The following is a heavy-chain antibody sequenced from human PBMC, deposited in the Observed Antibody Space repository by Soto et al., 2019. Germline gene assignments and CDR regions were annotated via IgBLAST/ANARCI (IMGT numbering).Heavy chain of an antibody. D-gene: IGHD6-13*01. Sequence: GGSLRLSCAASGFTFSSYGMHWVRQAPGKGLEWVAVISYDGSNKYYADSVKGRFTISRDNSKNTLYLQMNSLRAEDTAVYYCAKGPYSSSYYYYGMDVWGQGTTVTVSS. CDR2: ISYDGSNK. CDR1: GFTFSSYG. CDR3: AKGPYSSSYYYYGMDV. V-gene: IGHV3-30*18. J-gene: IGHJ6*02.